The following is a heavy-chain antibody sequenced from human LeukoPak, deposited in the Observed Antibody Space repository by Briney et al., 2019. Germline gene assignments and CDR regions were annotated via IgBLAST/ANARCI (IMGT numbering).Heavy chain of an antibody. V-gene: IGHV1-8*01. CDR2: MSPNSGDT. CDR1: GYTFTSYD. CDR3: ARVNYYYYGMDV. Sequence: ASVKVSCKASGYTFTSYDFNWVRQATGQRPEWMGWMSPNSGDTGYAQKFQDRVTMTRNTSISTAYMELSSLRSDDTAVYYCARVNYYYYGMDVWGQGTTVTVSS. J-gene: IGHJ6*02.